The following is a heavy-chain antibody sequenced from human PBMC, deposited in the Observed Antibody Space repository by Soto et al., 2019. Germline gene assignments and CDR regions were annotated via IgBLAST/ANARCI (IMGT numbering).Heavy chain of an antibody. V-gene: IGHV4-59*01. CDR2: IFYTGST. J-gene: IGHJ4*02. CDR3: ARASCLASTSCYSVDY. CDR1: GGSISSYY. D-gene: IGHD2-2*01. Sequence: QVQLQESGPGLVKPSETLSLTCTVSGGSISSYYWNWIRQPPGKGLERIGYIFYTGSTDYNPSLKRRVTISVDTSKNQFSLKLSSVTAADTAVYYCARASCLASTSCYSVDYWGQGTLVTVSS.